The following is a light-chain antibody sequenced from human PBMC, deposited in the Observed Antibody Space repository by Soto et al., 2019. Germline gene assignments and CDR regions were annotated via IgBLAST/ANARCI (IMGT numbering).Light chain of an antibody. Sequence: QSALTQPPSASGSPGQSVTISCTGTSSDVGGYKYVSWYQQHPGKAPKLMIFEVNKRPSGVPDHFSGSKSGNTASLTVSGLQAEDEDDYYCSSYAGINNLGVFGTGTKLTVL. J-gene: IGLJ1*01. CDR2: EVN. CDR3: SSYAGINNLGV. V-gene: IGLV2-8*01. CDR1: SSDVGGYKY.